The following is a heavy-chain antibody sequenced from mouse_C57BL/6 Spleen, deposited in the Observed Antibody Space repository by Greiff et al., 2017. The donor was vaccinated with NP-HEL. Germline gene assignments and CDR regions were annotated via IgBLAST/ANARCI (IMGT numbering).Heavy chain of an antibody. CDR3: ARHGNDDYYGFDY. J-gene: IGHJ2*01. Sequence: EVQLVESGGDLVKPGGSLKLSCAASGFTFSSYGMSWVRQTPDKRLAWVATISSGGSYTYYTDSVSGRFTISRDNAKQTLYLQISSLKSEASARYYCARHGNDDYYGFDYWGQGTTLTVSS. CDR1: GFTFSSYG. D-gene: IGHD2-3*01. V-gene: IGHV5-6*01. CDR2: ISSGGSYT.